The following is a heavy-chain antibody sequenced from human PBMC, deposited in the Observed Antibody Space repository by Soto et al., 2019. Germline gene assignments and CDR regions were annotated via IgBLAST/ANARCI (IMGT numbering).Heavy chain of an antibody. Sequence: GGSLRLSCSASGFTFGPYSMHWVRQPPGKGLEWVAFISSDIITTDYAASVRGRFSISRDNYKNTVYLQINSPRPEDTAVYFCARGRRYASSSIDSWGQGTLVTVSS. J-gene: IGHJ5*01. D-gene: IGHD6-6*01. CDR1: GFTFGPYS. CDR3: ARGRRYASSSIDS. V-gene: IGHV3-30-3*01. CDR2: ISSDIITT.